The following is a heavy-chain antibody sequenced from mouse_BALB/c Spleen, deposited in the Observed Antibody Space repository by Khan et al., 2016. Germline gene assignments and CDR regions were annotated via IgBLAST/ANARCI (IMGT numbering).Heavy chain of an antibody. V-gene: IGHV4-1*02. CDR2: INPDSSTI. Sequence: EVKLLESGGGLVQPGGSLKLSCAASGFDFSRYWMSWVRQAPGKGLEWIGEINPDSSTIHYTPSLKDKLIISRDNAKNTLYLQMSRVRSEDTALYYCDRGAFVNYGDWFVYWGQGTLVTVSA. J-gene: IGHJ3*01. CDR3: DRGAFVNYGDWFVY. CDR1: GFDFSRYW. D-gene: IGHD1-2*01.